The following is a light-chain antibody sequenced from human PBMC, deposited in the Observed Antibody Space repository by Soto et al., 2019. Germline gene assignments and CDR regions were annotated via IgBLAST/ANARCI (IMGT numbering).Light chain of an antibody. V-gene: IGLV6-57*04. J-gene: IGLJ2*01. CDR2: EDN. CDR1: SGSIASNY. Sequence: NFMLTQPHSVAESPGKTVTISCTRSSGSIASNYVQWYQQSPGSAPTTVLYEDNQRPSGVRDRFSGSIDSSSHSASLTISGLKTEDEVEYFFQSYESSTVVFGGGTKRTFL. CDR3: QSYESSTVV.